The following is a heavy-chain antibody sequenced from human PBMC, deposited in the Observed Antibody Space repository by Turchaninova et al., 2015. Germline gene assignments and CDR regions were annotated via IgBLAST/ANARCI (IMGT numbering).Heavy chain of an antibody. D-gene: IGHD3/OR15-3a*01. CDR2: IYWDDNK. CDR3: ARGPYYYYYYMDV. Sequence: QITLKESGPTLVKPTQTLTLTCTFSGFSLSSSGVGVGWIRQPPGTALEWLPHIYWDDNKPYSPSLKTRLAITKDTSKNQVFLTMTNMDPVDTATYYCARGPYYYYYYMDVWGKGTTVTVSS. CDR1: GFSLSSSGVG. J-gene: IGHJ6*03. V-gene: IGHV2-5*02.